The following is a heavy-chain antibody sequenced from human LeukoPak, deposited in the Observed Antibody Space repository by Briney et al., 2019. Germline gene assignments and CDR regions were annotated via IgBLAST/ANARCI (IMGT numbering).Heavy chain of an antibody. D-gene: IGHD1-7*01. CDR2: MNPNSGNT. Sequence: ASVKVSCXASGYTFTSYDINWVRLATGQGLEWMGWMNPNSGNTGYAQKFQDRVTMTRNTSISTAYMELSSLRSEDTAVYYCARGTLTGTIGDYWGQGTLVTASS. CDR1: GYTFTSYD. CDR3: ARGTLTGTIGDY. J-gene: IGHJ4*02. V-gene: IGHV1-8*01.